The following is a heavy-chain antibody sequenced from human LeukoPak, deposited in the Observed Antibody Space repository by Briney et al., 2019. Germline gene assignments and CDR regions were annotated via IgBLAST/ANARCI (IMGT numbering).Heavy chain of an antibody. CDR1: GGSISNHY. Sequence: SETLSLTCTVSGGSISNHYWTWIRQPPGKGLEWIGYIHYSGSTNYNASLRSRVTISADMSKNQFSLNLSSVTTADTAVYYCAGPYISRFNYWGQGTLVTVSS. CDR2: IHYSGST. CDR3: AGPYISRFNY. J-gene: IGHJ4*02. D-gene: IGHD2-21*01. V-gene: IGHV4-59*08.